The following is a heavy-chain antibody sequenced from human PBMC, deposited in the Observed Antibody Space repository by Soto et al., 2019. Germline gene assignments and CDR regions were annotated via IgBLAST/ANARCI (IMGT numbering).Heavy chain of an antibody. D-gene: IGHD6-13*01. Sequence: PGESLKISCKGSGYSFTSYWIGWVRQMPGKGLEWMGIIYPGDSDTRYSPSFQGQVTISADKSISTAYLQWSSLKASDTAMYYCARRVAADYNYYYGMDVWGQGTTVTVSS. V-gene: IGHV5-51*01. CDR1: GYSFTSYW. J-gene: IGHJ6*02. CDR3: ARRVAADYNYYYGMDV. CDR2: IYPGDSDT.